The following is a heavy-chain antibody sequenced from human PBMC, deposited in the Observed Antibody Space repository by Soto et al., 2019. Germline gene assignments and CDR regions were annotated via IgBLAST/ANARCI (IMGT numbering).Heavy chain of an antibody. D-gene: IGHD6-13*01. CDR3: AKLGVRVATSGVDY. V-gene: IGHV3-23*01. CDR1: GFSFSSFV. CDR2: ITPGDGNP. Sequence: GGSLRLSCVASGFSFSSFVLYWVRQAPGRGLEWVSAITPGDGNPNYADSVKGRFTISRDDSKDTVYLQMNSLRAEDTGVYYCAKLGVRVATSGVDYWGQGTLVTVPS. J-gene: IGHJ4*02.